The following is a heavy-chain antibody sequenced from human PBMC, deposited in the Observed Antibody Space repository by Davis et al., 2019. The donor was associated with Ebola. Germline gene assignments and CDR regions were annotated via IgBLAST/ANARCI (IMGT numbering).Heavy chain of an antibody. D-gene: IGHD3-3*01. CDR1: SGSISSYY. CDR3: ARAGTRITIFGVDKDVLDY. V-gene: IGHV4-59*01. CDR2: IYYSGST. J-gene: IGHJ4*02. Sequence: PSETLSLTCTVSSGSISSYYWSWIRQPPGKGLEWIGYIYYSGSTNYNPSLKSRVTISVDTSKNQFSLKLSSVTAADTAVYYCARAGTRITIFGVDKDVLDYWGQGTLVTVSS.